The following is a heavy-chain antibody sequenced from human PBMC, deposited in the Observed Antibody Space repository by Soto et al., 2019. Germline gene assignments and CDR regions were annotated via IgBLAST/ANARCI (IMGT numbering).Heavy chain of an antibody. V-gene: IGHV4-39*01. Sequence: QLQLQESGPGLVKPSETLSLTCTVSGGSISSSSYYWGWIRQPPGKGLEWIGSIYYSGSTYYNPSLKSRDTMSVDTSQTQFPLKLSSVLAADTAVYYCARSPIIAAAGTGGWFDPWGQGTLVTVSS. CDR3: ARSPIIAAAGTGGWFDP. D-gene: IGHD6-13*01. CDR1: GGSISSSSYY. CDR2: IYYSGST. J-gene: IGHJ5*02.